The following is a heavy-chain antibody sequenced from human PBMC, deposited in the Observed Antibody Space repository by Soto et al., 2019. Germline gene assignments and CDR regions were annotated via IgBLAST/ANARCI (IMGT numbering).Heavy chain of an antibody. J-gene: IGHJ6*03. V-gene: IGHV4-34*01. CDR2: INHSGST. CDR3: ARGRVGKSAPRNYYYYMDV. Sequence: QVQLQQWGAGLLKPSETLSLTCAVYGGSFSGYYWSWIRQPPGKGLEWIGEINHSGSTNYNPSLKSRVTISVDTSKNQFSLMLSSVTAADTTVYYCARGRVGKSAPRNYYYYMDVWGKGTTVTVSS. CDR1: GGSFSGYY. D-gene: IGHD1-26*01.